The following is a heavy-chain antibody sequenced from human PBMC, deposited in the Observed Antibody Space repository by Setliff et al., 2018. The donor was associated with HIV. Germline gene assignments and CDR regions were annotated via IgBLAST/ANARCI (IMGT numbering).Heavy chain of an antibody. CDR3: ARKGYCSSSGCPTPFDF. J-gene: IGHJ4*02. V-gene: IGHV4-39*07. Sequence: SETLSLTCSVSGGSISSGTYYWGWIRQPPGKGLEWIGSMPHSGSTLYNPSLRSRVTISVDTSNNHFSLKLRSVTAADTAVYYCARKGYCSSSGCPTPFDFWGQGTLVTVSS. CDR1: GGSISSGTYY. D-gene: IGHD2-2*01. CDR2: MPHSGST.